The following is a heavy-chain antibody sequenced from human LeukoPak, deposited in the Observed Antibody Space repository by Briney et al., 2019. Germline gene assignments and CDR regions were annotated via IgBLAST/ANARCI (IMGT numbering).Heavy chain of an antibody. Sequence: ASVKVSCKASGYTFTSYYMHWVRQAPGQGLEWMGIINPSGGSTSYAQKFQGRVTMTRDTSTSTVYMELSSLRSEDTAVYYCASSILGGSGSYYYYYGMDVWGQGTTVTVSS. D-gene: IGHD3-10*01. V-gene: IGHV1-46*01. CDR3: ASSILGGSGSYYYYYGMDV. CDR2: INPSGGST. J-gene: IGHJ6*02. CDR1: GYTFTSYY.